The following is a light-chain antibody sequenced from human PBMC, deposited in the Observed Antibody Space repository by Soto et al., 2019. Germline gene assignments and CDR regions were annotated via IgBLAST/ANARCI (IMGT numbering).Light chain of an antibody. CDR3: KQHSSYPST. CDR2: AAS. CDR1: QGIGSY. V-gene: IGKV1-9*01. J-gene: IGKJ4*01. Sequence: IQLTQSPSSLSASVGDRVTITCRASQGIGSYLAWYQQKPGEAPKLLIYAASTLQSGVPSRFSGSGSGTDFALTVSSLQAEDFATYYCKQHSSYPSTFGGGTKVEIK.